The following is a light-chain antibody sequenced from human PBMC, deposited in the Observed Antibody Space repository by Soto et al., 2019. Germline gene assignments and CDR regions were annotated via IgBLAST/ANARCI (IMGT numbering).Light chain of an antibody. CDR2: KTS. J-gene: IGKJ4*01. CDR3: QQYADWPLT. CDR1: RTIGTN. V-gene: IGKV3-15*01. Sequence: IVMTQSPATVSVSPGESTSLSCRASRTIGTNLGWYQQKPGQAPRLLISKTSNRATGVPARFSGSGSGTVFTLTITILLSEDIAVYYCQQYADWPLTFGGGTKVDIK.